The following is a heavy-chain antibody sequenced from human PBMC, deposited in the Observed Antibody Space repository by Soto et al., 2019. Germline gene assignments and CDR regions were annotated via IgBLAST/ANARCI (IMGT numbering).Heavy chain of an antibody. V-gene: IGHV3-48*03. CDR3: ARGGSSGWFFLDY. CDR2: ISSSSNAI. Sequence: PGGSLRLSCAASGFTLSTYEMYWVRQAPGKGLEWVSYISSSSNAIYYGDSVKGRFTISRDNAKNSLHLRMSSLRAEDTAIYYCARGGSSGWFFLDYWGQGALVTVSS. CDR1: GFTLSTYE. D-gene: IGHD6-19*01. J-gene: IGHJ4*02.